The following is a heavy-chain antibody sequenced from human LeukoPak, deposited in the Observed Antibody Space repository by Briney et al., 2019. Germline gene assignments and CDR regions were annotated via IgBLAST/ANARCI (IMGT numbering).Heavy chain of an antibody. D-gene: IGHD3-10*01. CDR3: AHSITMVRGVRLFDY. Sequence: SGPTLLKPTQTLTLTCTFSGFSLSTSGVGVGWIRQPPGKALEWLALIYWNDDKRYSPSLKSRLTITKDTSKNQVVLTMTNMDPVDTATYYCAHSITMVRGVRLFDYWGQGTLVTVSS. V-gene: IGHV2-5*01. CDR2: IYWNDDK. J-gene: IGHJ4*02. CDR1: GFSLSTSGVG.